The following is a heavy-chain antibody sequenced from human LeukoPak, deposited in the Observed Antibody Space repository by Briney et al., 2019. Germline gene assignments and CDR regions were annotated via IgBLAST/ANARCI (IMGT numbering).Heavy chain of an antibody. Sequence: GGSLRLSCAASGFTFDDYAMHWVRQAPGKGLEWVSGISWNSGSIGYADSVKGRFTISRDNAKNSLYLQMNSLRAEDMALYYCAKDSLRKGSCWYWSFGGVDYWGQGTLVTVSS. CDR3: AKDSLRKGSCWYWSFGGVDY. V-gene: IGHV3-9*03. J-gene: IGHJ4*02. CDR1: GFTFDDYA. D-gene: IGHD6-13*01. CDR2: ISWNSGSI.